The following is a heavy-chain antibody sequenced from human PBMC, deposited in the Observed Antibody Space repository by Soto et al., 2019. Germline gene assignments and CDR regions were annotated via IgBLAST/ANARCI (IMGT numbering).Heavy chain of an antibody. D-gene: IGHD2-8*01. V-gene: IGHV3-74*01. J-gene: IGHJ4*02. CDR1: GFTFSSSW. CDR2: VNSDGSGT. CDR3: ARDGPKGGNGALSFDY. Sequence: EVQLVESGGGLVQPGGSLRLSCAASGFTFSSSWMHWVRQAPGKGLVWVSHVNSDGSGTRYADSVKGRFTISRDNAKNTLYRQMNSLTAEDTAVYYCARDGPKGGNGALSFDYWGQGILVTVSS.